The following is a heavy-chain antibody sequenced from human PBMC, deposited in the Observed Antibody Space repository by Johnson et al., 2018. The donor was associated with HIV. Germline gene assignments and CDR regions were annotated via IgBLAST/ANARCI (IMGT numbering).Heavy chain of an antibody. J-gene: IGHJ3*02. D-gene: IGHD6-6*01. CDR3: ARGNSLAARIGAFDI. CDR1: GFTFSSYA. CDR2: ISYDGSNK. V-gene: IGHV3-30-3*01. Sequence: VQLVESGGGVVQPGRSLRLSCAASGFTFSSYAMHLVRQAPGKGLEWVAVISYDGSNKYYADSVKGRFTISRDNSKNTLCLQMNSLRPEDTAVFYCARGNSLAARIGAFDIWGQGTMVTVSS.